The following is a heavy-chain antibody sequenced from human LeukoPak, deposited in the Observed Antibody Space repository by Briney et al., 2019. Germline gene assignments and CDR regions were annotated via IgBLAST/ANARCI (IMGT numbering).Heavy chain of an antibody. CDR3: ASTGGYSYGSFDY. J-gene: IGHJ4*02. CDR2: INPNSGGT. D-gene: IGHD5-18*01. CDR1: GYTLTELS. Sequence: ASVKVSCKVSGYTLTELSMHWLRQAPGQGLEWMGWINPNSGGTNYAQKFQGRVTMTRDTSISTAYMELSRLRSDDTAVYYCASTGGYSYGSFDYWGQGTLVTVSS. V-gene: IGHV1-2*02.